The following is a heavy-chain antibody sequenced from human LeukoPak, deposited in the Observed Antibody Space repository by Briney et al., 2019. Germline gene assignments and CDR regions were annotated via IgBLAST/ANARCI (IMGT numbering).Heavy chain of an antibody. J-gene: IGHJ3*02. V-gene: IGHV3-33*01. Sequence: GRSLRLSCAASGFTFSSYGMHWVRQAPGKGLEWVAVIWYDGSNKYYADSVKGRFTISRDNSKNTLYPQMNSLRAEDTAVYYCAGWAVASAFDIWGQGTMVTVSS. CDR3: AGWAVASAFDI. CDR1: GFTFSSYG. CDR2: IWYDGSNK. D-gene: IGHD6-19*01.